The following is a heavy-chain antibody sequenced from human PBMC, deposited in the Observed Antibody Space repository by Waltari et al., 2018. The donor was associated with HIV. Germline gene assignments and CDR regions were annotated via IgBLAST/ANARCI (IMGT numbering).Heavy chain of an antibody. Sequence: EVQLVESGGGLVKPGGSLSLSCAASGFTFRSYSMNWVRQAPGKGLEWVSSISSSSIYISYADSVKGRFTISRDNAKNSLYLQMNSLRAEDTAVYYCARQDSSGGNYYYGMDVWGQGTTVTVSS. V-gene: IGHV3-21*01. CDR2: ISSSSIYI. D-gene: IGHD3-22*01. CDR3: ARQDSSGGNYYYGMDV. J-gene: IGHJ6*02. CDR1: GFTFRSYS.